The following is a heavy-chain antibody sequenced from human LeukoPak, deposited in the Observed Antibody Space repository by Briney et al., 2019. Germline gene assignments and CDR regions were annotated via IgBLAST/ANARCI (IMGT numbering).Heavy chain of an antibody. V-gene: IGHV3-7*03. CDR2: IDHNGNVN. CDR3: ARGGGLDV. D-gene: IGHD3-16*01. Sequence: GGSLRLSCAASGFTFSSYSMNWVRQAPGKGLEWVASIDHNGNVNYYVDSVKGRFTISRDNAKNSLYLQMSNLRAEDTAVYFCARGGGLDVWGQGATVTVSS. CDR1: GFTFSSYS. J-gene: IGHJ6*02.